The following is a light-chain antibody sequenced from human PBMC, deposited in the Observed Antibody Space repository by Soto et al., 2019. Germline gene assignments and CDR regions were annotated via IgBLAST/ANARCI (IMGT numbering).Light chain of an antibody. J-gene: IGKJ5*01. Sequence: EIEVTQSPATLSLARWEIVTLSCRASESVSTNLAWYQQKAGQAPRLLIYGASTRATGIPARFSGSGSGTDFTLTISRLEPEDFAVYYCQQCGSSSTFGQGTRLEIK. CDR1: ESVSTN. CDR2: GAS. CDR3: QQCGSSST. V-gene: IGKV3-15*01.